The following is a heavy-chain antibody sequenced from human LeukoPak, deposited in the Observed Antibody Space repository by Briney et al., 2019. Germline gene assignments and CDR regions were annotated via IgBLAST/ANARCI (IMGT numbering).Heavy chain of an antibody. V-gene: IGHV4-59*02. CDR1: GGPVTSYY. D-gene: IGHD4-23*01. J-gene: IGHJ4*02. Sequence: SETLSLTCTVSGGPVTSYYWNWIRQPPGKGLEWIGYISYSGSTNYNPSLKCRVTISVDTSKNQFSLKLSSVTAADTAVCYCARSPYGGNPLDYWGQGTLVTVSS. CDR3: ARSPYGGNPLDY. CDR2: ISYSGST.